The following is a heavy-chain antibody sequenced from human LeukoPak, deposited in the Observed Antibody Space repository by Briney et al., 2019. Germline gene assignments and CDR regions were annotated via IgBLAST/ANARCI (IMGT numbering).Heavy chain of an antibody. CDR2: VSSYNGNT. D-gene: IGHD3-22*01. CDR3: ARVASWYDSSGYDAFDI. J-gene: IGHJ3*02. V-gene: IGHV1-18*01. Sequence: ASVKVSCKASGYTFTRHGLSWVRQAPGQGLEWMGWVSSYNGNTNYAQKFQDRVTMTTDTSTSTAYMELRSLRSEDTAVYYCARVASWYDSSGYDAFDIWGQGTMVTVSS. CDR1: GYTFTRHG.